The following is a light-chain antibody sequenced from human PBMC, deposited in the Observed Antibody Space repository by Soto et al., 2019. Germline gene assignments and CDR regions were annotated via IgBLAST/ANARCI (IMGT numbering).Light chain of an antibody. Sequence: QSALTQPRSVSGSPGQSVTISCTGTSSDVGGYNYVSWYLQHPGKAPKVMIYDVSKRPSGVPDRFSGFKSGNTASLTISGLQSEDEADYYCCSFAGNYIYVFGTGTKLTVL. CDR2: DVS. CDR3: CSFAGNYIYV. J-gene: IGLJ1*01. CDR1: SSDVGGYNY. V-gene: IGLV2-11*01.